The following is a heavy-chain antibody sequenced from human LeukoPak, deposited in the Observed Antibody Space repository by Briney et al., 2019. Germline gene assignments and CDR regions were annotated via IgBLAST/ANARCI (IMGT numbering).Heavy chain of an antibody. CDR2: IYYSGSS. Sequence: SETLSLTCTVSGGSINSYYWSWIRQPPGKGLEWIGYIYYSGSSKYNPPLKSRVTISVDTSRNQFFLKLSSVTAADTAVYYCASIGYCSGGNCYSNYFDHWGQGTLVTVSS. CDR3: ASIGYCSGGNCYSNYFDH. D-gene: IGHD2-15*01. CDR1: GGSINSYY. J-gene: IGHJ4*02. V-gene: IGHV4-59*08.